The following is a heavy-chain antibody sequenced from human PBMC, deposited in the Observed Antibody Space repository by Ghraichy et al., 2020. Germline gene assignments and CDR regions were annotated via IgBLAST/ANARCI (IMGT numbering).Heavy chain of an antibody. CDR3: AKDPVTLNYDYPWGSDRPGPSHWYFDL. CDR1: GFTFSTYA. D-gene: IGHD3-16*02. CDR2: ISGSGDRT. V-gene: IGHV3-23*01. Sequence: GGSLRLSCAASGFTFSTYAMSWVRQAPGRGLEWVSSISGSGDRTYYADSVKGRFTISRDNSKNTLYLQVDSLRAEDTAIYYCAKDPVTLNYDYPWGSDRPGPSHWYFDLWGRGTLVTVSS. J-gene: IGHJ2*01.